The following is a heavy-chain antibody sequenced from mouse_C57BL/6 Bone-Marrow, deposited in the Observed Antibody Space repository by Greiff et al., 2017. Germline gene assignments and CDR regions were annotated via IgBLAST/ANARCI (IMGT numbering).Heavy chain of an antibody. J-gene: IGHJ1*03. V-gene: IGHV1-63*01. CDR1: GYTFTNYG. D-gene: IGHD1-1*01. CDR2: IYPGGGYT. Sequence: LHRHQSGAKLVRPGTSVKMSCKASGYTFTNYGRGGAKQRPGRGLSGIGDIYPGGGYTNYNEKFKGKATLTADKSSSTAYMQFSSLTSEDSAIDYCARREAYYYGSYWYFDVWGTGTTVTVSS. CDR3: ARREAYYYGSYWYFDV.